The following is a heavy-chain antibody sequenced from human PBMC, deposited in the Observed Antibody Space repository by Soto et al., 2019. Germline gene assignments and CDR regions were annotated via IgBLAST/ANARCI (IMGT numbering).Heavy chain of an antibody. CDR1: GFTFSDYY. J-gene: IGHJ3*02. V-gene: IGHV3-11*01. D-gene: IGHD1-1*01. Sequence: PVGSLRLSCAASGFTFSDYYMSWFRQAPGKGLEWVSYISSSGSTIYYADSVKGRFTISRDNAKNSLYLQMNSLRAEDTAVYYCARDGWNTDAFYIWGQGTMVTVSS. CDR3: ARDGWNTDAFYI. CDR2: ISSSGSTI.